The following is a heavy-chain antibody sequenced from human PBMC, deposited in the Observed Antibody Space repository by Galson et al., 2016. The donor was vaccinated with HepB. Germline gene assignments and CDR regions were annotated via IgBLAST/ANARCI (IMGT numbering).Heavy chain of an antibody. J-gene: IGHJ4*02. CDR3: ARAYCSSSNCPLYY. CDR1: GGSFRDYY. D-gene: IGHD2/OR15-2a*01. Sequence: LSLTCTVYGGSFRDYYWTWIRQPPGKGLEWIGEINHSGITNYNPSLQSRVIMSLDASKNHFSLILSSVTAADTAIYYCARAYCSSSNCPLYYWGQGTLVIVSS. CDR2: INHSGIT. V-gene: IGHV4-34*01.